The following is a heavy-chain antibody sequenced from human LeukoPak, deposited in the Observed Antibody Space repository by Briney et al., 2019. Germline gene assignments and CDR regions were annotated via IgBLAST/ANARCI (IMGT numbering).Heavy chain of an antibody. CDR3: ARFRRDRGDLDY. CDR2: IYTSGST. J-gene: IGHJ4*02. V-gene: IGHV4-4*09. D-gene: IGHD3-16*01. CDR1: GGSISSYY. Sequence: SETLSLTCTVSGGSISSYYWSWIRQPPGKGLEWIGYIYTSGSTNYNPSLKSRVTISVDTSKNQFSLNLSSVTAADTAVYYCARFRRDRGDLDYWGQGTLVTVSS.